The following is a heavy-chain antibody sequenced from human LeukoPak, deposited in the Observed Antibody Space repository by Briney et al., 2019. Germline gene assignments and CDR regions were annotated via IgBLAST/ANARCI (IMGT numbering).Heavy chain of an antibody. Sequence: ASVKVSCKTSGYTFTGYYLHWVRQAPGQRPEGMERIDPDSGGTHYGQKFQGRVTVTRDTSITTVYMELSGLTSDDTAVYYCARVPGPYTTSRFDFWGQGTLVTVSS. V-gene: IGHV1-2*02. J-gene: IGHJ4*02. CDR1: GYTFTGYY. CDR3: ARVPGPYTTSRFDF. CDR2: IDPDSGGT. D-gene: IGHD2-2*02.